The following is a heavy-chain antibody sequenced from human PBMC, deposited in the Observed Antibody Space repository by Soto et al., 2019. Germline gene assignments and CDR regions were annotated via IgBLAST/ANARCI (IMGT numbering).Heavy chain of an antibody. CDR3: VKGEYYYDSSGYYPFDY. J-gene: IGHJ4*02. Sequence: GGSLRLSWAASGFTFSSYGMHWVRQAPGKGLEYVSAISNNGGSTHYADSVKGRFTISRDNSKNTQYLQMSSLRADDTAVYYCVKGEYYYDSSGYYPFDYWGQGTLGTVSS. D-gene: IGHD3-22*01. CDR1: GFTFSSYG. V-gene: IGHV3-64D*06. CDR2: ISNNGGST.